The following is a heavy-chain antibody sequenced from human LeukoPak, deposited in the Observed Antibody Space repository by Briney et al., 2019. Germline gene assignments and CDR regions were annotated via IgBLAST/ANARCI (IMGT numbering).Heavy chain of an antibody. CDR2: ISGSSTTI. V-gene: IGHV3-48*02. J-gene: IGHJ4*02. D-gene: IGHD2/OR15-2a*01. CDR3: ARPINTWIDS. Sequence: HPGGSLRLSCTASGFTFGDYALSWFRQAPGKGPEWLSYISGSSTTIYYSKSVKGRFSISRDNAKNSLYLQLNSLRDEDTAVYYCARPINTWIDSWGQGTLVTVSS. CDR1: GFTFGDYA.